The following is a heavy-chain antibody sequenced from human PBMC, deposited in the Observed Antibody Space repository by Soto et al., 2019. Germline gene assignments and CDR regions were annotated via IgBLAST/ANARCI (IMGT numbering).Heavy chain of an antibody. Sequence: SETLSLTCTVSGGSISSTSYHWVWIRQPPGKGLEWIGSLDYSGGTFYNPSLKSRVTVSADTSKNQFSLKVNSVTAADTAVYYCARNYYDGSGLYYWGQGTLVTVSS. V-gene: IGHV4-39*01. CDR2: LDYSGGT. CDR1: GGSISSTSYH. CDR3: ARNYYDGSGLYY. J-gene: IGHJ4*02. D-gene: IGHD3-22*01.